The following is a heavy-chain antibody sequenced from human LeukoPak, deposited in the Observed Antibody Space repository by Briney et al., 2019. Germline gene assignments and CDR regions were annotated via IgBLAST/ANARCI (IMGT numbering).Heavy chain of an antibody. Sequence: PGGSLRLSCAASGFTFSSYNMNWVRQAPGEGLEWVSSISSSSSYIYYADSVKGRFTISRDNVNNSLYLQMNSRRAEDTAVYYCARDHGTNFYDSSGYKAFDIWGQGTMVIVSS. V-gene: IGHV3-21*06. J-gene: IGHJ3*02. CDR3: ARDHGTNFYDSSGYKAFDI. CDR1: GFTFSSYN. D-gene: IGHD3-22*01. CDR2: ISSSSSYI.